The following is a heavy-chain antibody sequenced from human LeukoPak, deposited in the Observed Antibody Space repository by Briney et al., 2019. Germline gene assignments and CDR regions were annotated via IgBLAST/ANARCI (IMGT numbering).Heavy chain of an antibody. J-gene: IGHJ4*02. V-gene: IGHV4-4*01. CDR3: PRGAHYAWNS. CDR2: IHDGGST. Sequence: RPGGSLRLSCAASGFTFSSYAMHWVRQPPGKGLEWIGEIHDGGSTTYHPSLKSRVTISVDKSKNQFSLTLTSVTAADTAVYFCPRGAHYAWNSWGQGTLVTVSS. D-gene: IGHD3-16*01. CDR1: GFTFSSYA.